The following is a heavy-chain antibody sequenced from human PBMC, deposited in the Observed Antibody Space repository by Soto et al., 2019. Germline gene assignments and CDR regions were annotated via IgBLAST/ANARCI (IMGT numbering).Heavy chain of an antibody. CDR2: ISSSGSTI. CDR3: ARDYDDSSGYSFDD. J-gene: IGHJ4*02. CDR1: GFTFSDYY. V-gene: IGHV3-11*01. Sequence: QVQLVESGGGLVKPGGSLSLSCAASGFTFSDYYMSWIRQAPGKGLEWVSYISSSGSTIYYADSVKGRFTISRDNAKNALYLEMNSRRAEDTAVYCCARDYDDSSGYSFDDWGQGTLVTVSS. D-gene: IGHD3-22*01.